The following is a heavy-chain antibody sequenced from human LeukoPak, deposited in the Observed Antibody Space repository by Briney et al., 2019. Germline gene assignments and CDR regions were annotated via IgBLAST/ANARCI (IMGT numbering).Heavy chain of an antibody. CDR2: IYYSGST. J-gene: IGHJ4*02. D-gene: IGHD2-15*01. CDR1: GGSISSYY. Sequence: SETLSLTCTVSGGSISSYYWSWIRQPPGKGLEWIGYIYYSGSTNYNPSLKSRVTISVDTSKNQFSLKLSSVTAADTAVYYCARAYCSGGSCYLDCWGQGTLVTVSS. CDR3: ARAYCSGGSCYLDC. V-gene: IGHV4-59*08.